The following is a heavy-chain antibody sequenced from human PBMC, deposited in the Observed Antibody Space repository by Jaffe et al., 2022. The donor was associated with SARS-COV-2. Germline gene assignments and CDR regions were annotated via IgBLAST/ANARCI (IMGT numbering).Heavy chain of an antibody. Sequence: EVQLVESGGGLVQPGGSLRLSCAASGFTFSSHWMHWVRQAPGKGLVWVSRISDDGSSTSYADSVKGRFTISRDNADNILYLQINSLRAEDTAVYYCARGIVTARGSVDHWGQGTLVTVSS. D-gene: IGHD6-6*01. CDR1: GFTFSSHW. J-gene: IGHJ4*02. CDR3: ARGIVTARGSVDH. V-gene: IGHV3-74*01. CDR2: ISDDGSST.